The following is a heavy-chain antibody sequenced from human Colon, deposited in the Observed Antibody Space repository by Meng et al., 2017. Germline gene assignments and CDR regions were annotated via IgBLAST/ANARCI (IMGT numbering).Heavy chain of an antibody. J-gene: IGHJ4*02. CDR1: GFTFSSYA. CDR2: ISGSGGST. D-gene: IGHD3-10*01. CDR3: AKSFMVRGAIKAGYFDY. Sequence: GESLKISCAASGFTFSSYAMSWVRQAPGKGLEWVSAISGSGGSTYYADSVKGRFTISRDNSKNTLYLQMNSLRAEDTAVYYCAKSFMVRGAIKAGYFDYWGQGTLVTVSS. V-gene: IGHV3-23*01.